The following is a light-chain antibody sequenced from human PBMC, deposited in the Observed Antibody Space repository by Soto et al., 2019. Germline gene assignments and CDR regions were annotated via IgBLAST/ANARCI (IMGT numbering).Light chain of an antibody. Sequence: EIVLTQSQGALALSPWERAALSCMASQSVSSSYLAWYQQRPGQAPRLLIYDASSRANGIPDRFSGSGSGTDFTLSISRLEPEDFAVYYCQQYGSSPRTFGQGTKVDIK. V-gene: IGKV3-20*01. J-gene: IGKJ1*01. CDR2: DAS. CDR1: QSVSSSY. CDR3: QQYGSSPRT.